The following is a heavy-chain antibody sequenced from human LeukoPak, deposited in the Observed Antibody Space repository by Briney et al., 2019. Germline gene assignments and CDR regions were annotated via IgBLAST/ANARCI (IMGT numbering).Heavy chain of an antibody. CDR3: AKDLDCSSTSCYKDY. V-gene: IGHV3-23*01. CDR2: FSETNSGI. J-gene: IGHJ4*02. D-gene: IGHD2-2*02. CDR1: GFTFSSFA. Sequence: SGGSLRLSCAASGFTFSSFAMSWVRQAPGKGLEWVSGFSETNSGIYYADSVKGRFTISRDNSRNTLYLQMNSLGVEDTAVYYCAKDLDCSSTSCYKDYWGQGTLVTVSS.